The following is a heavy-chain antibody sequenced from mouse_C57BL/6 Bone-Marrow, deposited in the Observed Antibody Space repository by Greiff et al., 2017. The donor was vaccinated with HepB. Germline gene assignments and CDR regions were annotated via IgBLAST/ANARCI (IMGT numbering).Heavy chain of an antibody. CDR3: ARESYYDYDWYFDV. J-gene: IGHJ1*03. CDR2: ILPSIGRT. V-gene: IGHV15-2*01. D-gene: IGHD2-4*01. CDR1: DSEVFPIAY. Sequence: QVQLQQSGSELRSPGSSVKLSCKDFDSEVFPIAYMSWVRQKPGHGFEWIGGILPSIGRTIYGEKFEDKATLDADTLSNTAYLELNSLTSEDSAIYYCARESYYDYDWYFDVWGTGTTVTVSS.